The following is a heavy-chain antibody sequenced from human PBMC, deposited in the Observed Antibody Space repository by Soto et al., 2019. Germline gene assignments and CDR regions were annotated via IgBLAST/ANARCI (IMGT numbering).Heavy chain of an antibody. CDR3: ARVFPPFFRGGDYYYSMDV. Sequence: PSETLSLTCAVYGGSFSGYYWSWIRQPPGKGLEWIGEINHSGSTNYNPSLKSRVTISVDTSNSPFSLKLSSVTAADTAVYYCARVFPPFFRGGDYYYSMDVWGQGTTVTVSS. CDR2: INHSGST. V-gene: IGHV4-34*01. D-gene: IGHD2-15*01. CDR1: GGSFSGYY. J-gene: IGHJ6*02.